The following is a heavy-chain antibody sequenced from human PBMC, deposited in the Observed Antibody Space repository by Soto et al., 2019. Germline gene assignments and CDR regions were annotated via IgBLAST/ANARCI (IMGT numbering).Heavy chain of an antibody. CDR1: GGSISSYY. D-gene: IGHD3-22*01. CDR3: ARDLQYDYYDSSGPKFYNWFDP. V-gene: IGHV4-59*01. J-gene: IGHJ5*02. CDR2: IYYSGST. Sequence: SETLSLTCTVSGGSISSYYWSWIRQPPGKGLEWIGYIYYSGSTNDNPSLKSRVTISVDTSKNQFPLKLSSVTAADTAVYYCARDLQYDYYDSSGPKFYNWFDPWGQGTLVTVSS.